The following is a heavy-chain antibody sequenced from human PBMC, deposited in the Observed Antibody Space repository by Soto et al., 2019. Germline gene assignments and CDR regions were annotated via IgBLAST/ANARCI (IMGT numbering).Heavy chain of an antibody. Sequence: EVQLLESGGGLVQPGGSLRLSCAASGFTFSSYAMSWVRQAPGKGLEWVSAISGNGGSTYYADSVKGRFTISRDNSKNTLYLQMNSLRAEDTAVYYCAKAFELPFIAAAEVAFDIWGQGTMVTVSS. CDR3: AKAFELPFIAAAEVAFDI. J-gene: IGHJ3*02. D-gene: IGHD6-13*01. CDR2: ISGNGGST. V-gene: IGHV3-23*01. CDR1: GFTFSSYA.